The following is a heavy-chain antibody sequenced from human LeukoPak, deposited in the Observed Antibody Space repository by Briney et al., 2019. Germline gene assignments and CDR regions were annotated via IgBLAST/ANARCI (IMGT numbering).Heavy chain of an antibody. Sequence: GASVKVSCKASGYTFTSYGISWVRQAPGQGLEWMGWISAYNGNTNYAQKLQGRVTMTTDTSTSTAYMELSSLRSEDTAVYYCARAQEESSGWYYYYYYMDVWGKGTTVTVSS. D-gene: IGHD6-19*01. CDR2: ISAYNGNT. J-gene: IGHJ6*03. V-gene: IGHV1-18*01. CDR1: GYTFTSYG. CDR3: ARAQEESSGWYYYYYYMDV.